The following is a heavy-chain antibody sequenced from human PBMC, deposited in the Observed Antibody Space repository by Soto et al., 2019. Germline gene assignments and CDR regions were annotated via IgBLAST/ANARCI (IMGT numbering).Heavy chain of an antibody. V-gene: IGHV3-7*01. CDR2: IKHDGSDE. CDR1: GFTFSTNW. J-gene: IGHJ3*02. D-gene: IGHD6-19*01. CDR3: ARPLGWRDAFDI. Sequence: EVQLVESGGGLVQPGGSLRLSCAASGFTFSTNWMSWVRQAPGKGLEWVANIKHDGSDEYYVDPVKGRFTISRDNAKNSLSLQMSSLRAEDTAVYYCARPLGWRDAFDIWGQGTVVTVSS.